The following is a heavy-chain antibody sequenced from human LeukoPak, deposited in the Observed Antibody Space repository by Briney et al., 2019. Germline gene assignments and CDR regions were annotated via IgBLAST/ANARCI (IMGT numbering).Heavy chain of an antibody. V-gene: IGHV3-23*01. Sequence: GGSLRLSCAASGFTFGLYAMSWVRQAPGKGLEWVAGTPGGGETFYADSVKGRFIISRDNSKNTVDLQMSSLRVEDTAVYYCAKEYKSGDGYWDFDFWGQGTLVTVSS. CDR2: TPGGGET. D-gene: IGHD5-24*01. J-gene: IGHJ4*02. CDR3: AKEYKSGDGYWDFDF. CDR1: GFTFGLYA.